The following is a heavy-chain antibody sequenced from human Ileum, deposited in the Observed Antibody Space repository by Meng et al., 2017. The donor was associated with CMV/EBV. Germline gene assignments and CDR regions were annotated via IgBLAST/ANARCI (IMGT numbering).Heavy chain of an antibody. CDR3: ASWGHIVVVNVDGFDI. CDR2: INTDGIGR. D-gene: IGHD2-21*01. J-gene: IGHJ3*02. Sequence: GFTLSNYWVNWVRRVQGKGLVWVSRINTDGIGRSYNDSVKGNFTVSRDNAKNTLYLQMNSLGAEDTGVYYCASWGHIVVVNVDGFDIWGQGTMVTVSS. V-gene: IGHV3-74*01. CDR1: GFTLSNYW.